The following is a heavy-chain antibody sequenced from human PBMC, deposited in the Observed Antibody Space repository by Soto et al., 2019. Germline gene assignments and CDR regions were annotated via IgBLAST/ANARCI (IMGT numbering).Heavy chain of an antibody. CDR1: GFTFSSYW. CDR2: INSDGSST. V-gene: IGHV3-74*01. D-gene: IGHD3-16*02. J-gene: IGHJ6*03. CDR3: AGYPVSDHYYYLDV. Sequence: GGSLRLSCAASGFTFSSYWMHWVRQAPGKGLVWVSLINSDGSSTSYADSVKGRFTISRDNAKNTLYLQMNSLRAEDTAVYYCAGYPVSDHYYYLDVRGKGTTVIVSS.